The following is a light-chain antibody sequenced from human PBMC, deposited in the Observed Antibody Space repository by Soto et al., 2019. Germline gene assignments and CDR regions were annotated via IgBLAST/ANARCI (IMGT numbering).Light chain of an antibody. J-gene: IGKJ1*01. CDR2: GAS. CDR1: QSVSSSY. CDR3: QQYGTSPSWT. Sequence: EIVLTQSPGTLSLSPGERATLSCRASQSVSSSYLAWYQQKPGQAPRLLIYGASSRATAIPDRFSGSGSGTDFTLTISRLEPEDFAVYYCQQYGTSPSWTFGQGTKVELK. V-gene: IGKV3-20*01.